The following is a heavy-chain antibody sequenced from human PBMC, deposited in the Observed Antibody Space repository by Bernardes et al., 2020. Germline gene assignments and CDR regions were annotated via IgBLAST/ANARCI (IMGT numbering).Heavy chain of an antibody. J-gene: IGHJ5*02. V-gene: IGHV1-2*06. D-gene: IGHD5-12*01. CDR2: INPNSGGT. CDR3: ARGGSGYDYGNFWFDP. CDR1: GYTFTGYY. Sequence: ASVKVSCKASGYTFTGYYMHWVRQAPGQGLEWMGRINPNSGGTNYAQKFQGRVTMTRDTSISTAYMELSRLRSDDTAVYYCARGGSGYDYGNFWFDPWGQGTLVTVSS.